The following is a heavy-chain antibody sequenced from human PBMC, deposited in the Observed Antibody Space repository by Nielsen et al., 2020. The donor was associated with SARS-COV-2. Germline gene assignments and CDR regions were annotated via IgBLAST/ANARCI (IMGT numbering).Heavy chain of an antibody. Sequence: GGSLRLSCAASGFTFSSYALIWVRQGPGKGLEWVSTISSSGSATYYADSVKGRFTISRDNSKNTLYLQVSRMRAEDTAVYYCAAPQARVVAASKGFEAGGKGKMVNVSS. J-gene: IGHJ6*04. D-gene: IGHD2-2*01. CDR2: ISSSGSAT. CDR3: AAPQARVVAASKGFEA. V-gene: IGHV3-23*01. CDR1: GFTFSSYA.